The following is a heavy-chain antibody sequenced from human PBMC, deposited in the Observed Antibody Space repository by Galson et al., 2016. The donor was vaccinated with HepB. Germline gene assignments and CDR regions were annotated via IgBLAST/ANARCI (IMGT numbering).Heavy chain of an antibody. V-gene: IGHV3-15*01. Sequence: SLRLSCAASGFTFTNAWMTWVRQAPGRGLEWVGHIKNKVDGGTTDYAAPVKDRFTISRDDSTDTLFRQLNSLKPEDTAIYYCSRAVITPGLVLWGQGTLVTVSS. D-gene: IGHD4-23*01. J-gene: IGHJ4*02. CDR2: IKNKVDGGTT. CDR3: SRAVITPGLVL. CDR1: GFTFTNAW.